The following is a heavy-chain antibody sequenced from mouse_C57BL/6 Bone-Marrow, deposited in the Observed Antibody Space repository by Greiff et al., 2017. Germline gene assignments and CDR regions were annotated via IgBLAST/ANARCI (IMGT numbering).Heavy chain of an antibody. CDR1: GYTFTSYW. J-gene: IGHJ2*01. CDR3: AKDKYYYGSSYGTDY. D-gene: IGHD1-1*01. CDR2: IYPGSGCT. Sequence: VQLQQPGAELVKPGASVKMSCKASGYTFTSYWITWVKQRPGQGLEWIGDIYPGSGCTNYNEKFKSKATLTVDTSSSTAYMQLSSLTSEDSAVYYCAKDKYYYGSSYGTDYWGQGTTLTVSS. V-gene: IGHV1-55*01.